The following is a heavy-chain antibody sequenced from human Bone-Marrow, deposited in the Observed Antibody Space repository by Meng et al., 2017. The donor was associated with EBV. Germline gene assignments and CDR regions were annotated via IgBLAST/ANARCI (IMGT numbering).Heavy chain of an antibody. Sequence: QVQLQESGPGLVKPSGXLSLTCAFSGGSISSNNWWSWVRQPPGKGLECIGEIYHSGSTNYNPSLKSRVTISVDKSKNQFSLKLSSVTAADTAVYYCAKGGGYYYDSSGFHYDYWGQGTLVTVSS. J-gene: IGHJ4*02. CDR1: GGSISSNNW. CDR2: IYHSGST. V-gene: IGHV4-4*02. CDR3: AKGGGYYYDSSGFHYDY. D-gene: IGHD3-22*01.